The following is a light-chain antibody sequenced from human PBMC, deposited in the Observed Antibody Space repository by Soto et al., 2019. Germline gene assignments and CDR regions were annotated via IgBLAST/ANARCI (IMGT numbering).Light chain of an antibody. CDR1: SGDIGSYTY. V-gene: IGLV2-14*01. CDR2: EVT. Sequence: QSALTQPASVSGSPGQSITISCTGTSGDIGSYTYVSWYQQYPGKAPKRLISEVTNRPSGVSNRFSGSKSGNTASLTISGLQADDEAHYYCSSYTTNSPPVVFGGGTQPTVL. J-gene: IGLJ2*01. CDR3: SSYTTNSPPVV.